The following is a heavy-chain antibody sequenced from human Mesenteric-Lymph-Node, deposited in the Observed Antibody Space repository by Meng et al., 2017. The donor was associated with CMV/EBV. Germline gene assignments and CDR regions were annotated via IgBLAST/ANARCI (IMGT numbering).Heavy chain of an antibody. Sequence: SETLSLTCTVSGGSISSGDYYWSWIRQPPGKGLEWIGYIYYSGSTYYNPSLKSRVTISLDTSKNQFSLKLSSVTASYTAVYYCALDILTCYYIYWGQGTLVTVSS. CDR1: GGSISSGDYY. V-gene: IGHV4-30-4*08. CDR2: IYYSGST. J-gene: IGHJ4*02. D-gene: IGHD3-9*01. CDR3: ALDILTCYYIY.